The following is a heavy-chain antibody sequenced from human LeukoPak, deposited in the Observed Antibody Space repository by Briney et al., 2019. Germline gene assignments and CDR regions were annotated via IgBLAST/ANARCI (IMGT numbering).Heavy chain of an antibody. Sequence: GGSLRLSCGVSGFTLSDYSMNWVRQAPGKGLEWVSYFSSTGALIYYSHSVKGRFTISRATTKNSVYLEMNSLKDEDTDVYYCARGKSFFEWFLDYWGQGIVVTVS. CDR1: GFTLSDYS. D-gene: IGHD3-3*01. V-gene: IGHV3-21*03. J-gene: IGHJ4*02. CDR2: FSSTGALI. CDR3: ARGKSFFEWFLDY.